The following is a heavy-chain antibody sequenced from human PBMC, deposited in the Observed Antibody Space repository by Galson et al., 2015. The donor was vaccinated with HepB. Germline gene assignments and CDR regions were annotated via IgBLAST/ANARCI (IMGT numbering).Heavy chain of an antibody. CDR3: ARDQDMTGGDLAFDI. V-gene: IGHV4-39*07. J-gene: IGHJ3*02. CDR1: GGSISSSSYY. D-gene: IGHD3-9*01. Sequence: SETLSLTCTVSGGSISSSSYYWGWIRQPPGKGLEWIGSIYYSGNTYYNPSLKSRVTISVDTSKNQFSLQLSSVTAADTAVYYCARDQDMTGGDLAFDIWGQGTMVTVSS. CDR2: IYYSGNT.